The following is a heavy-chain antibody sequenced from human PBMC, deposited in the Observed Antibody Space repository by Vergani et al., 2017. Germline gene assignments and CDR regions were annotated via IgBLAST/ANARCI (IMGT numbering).Heavy chain of an antibody. CDR2: IIPILGIA. D-gene: IGHD1-20*01. V-gene: IGHV1-69*04. J-gene: IGHJ4*02. CDR3: ARSITGTPDLFDY. CDR1: GGTFSSYA. Sequence: VQLVQSGAEVKKPGSSVKVSCKASGGTFSSYAISWVRQAPGQGLEWMGRIIPILGIANYAQKFQGRVTITADKSTSTAYMELSSLRSEDTAVYYCARSITGTPDLFDYWGQGTLVTVSS.